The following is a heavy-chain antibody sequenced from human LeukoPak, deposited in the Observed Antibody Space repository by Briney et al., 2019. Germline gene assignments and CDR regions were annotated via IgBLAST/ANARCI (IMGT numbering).Heavy chain of an antibody. V-gene: IGHV3-30-3*01. CDR2: ISYDGSNK. J-gene: IGHJ4*02. D-gene: IGHD5-24*01. CDR3: AREVEGLDY. Sequence: GGSLRLSCAASGFTFSSYAMHWVRQAPGKGLEWVALISYDGSNKYYADSVKGRFTISRDNSKNTLYLRMNSLRVEDTAVYYCAREVEGLDYWGQGTLVTVSS. CDR1: GFTFSSYA.